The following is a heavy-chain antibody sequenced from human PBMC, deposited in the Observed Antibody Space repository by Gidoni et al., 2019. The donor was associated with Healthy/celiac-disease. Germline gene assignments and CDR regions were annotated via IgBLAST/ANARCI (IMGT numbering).Heavy chain of an antibody. CDR3: AREYSSGWHYYYGMDV. Sequence: QVQLQQWGAGLLKPSETLSLTCAVYGGSFRGYYWRWIRQPPGKGLEWIGEINHSGSTNYNPSLKSRVTISVDTSKNQFSLKLSSVTAADTAVYYCAREYSSGWHYYYGMDVWGQGTTVTVSS. V-gene: IGHV4-34*01. D-gene: IGHD6-19*01. CDR1: GGSFRGYY. J-gene: IGHJ6*02. CDR2: INHSGST.